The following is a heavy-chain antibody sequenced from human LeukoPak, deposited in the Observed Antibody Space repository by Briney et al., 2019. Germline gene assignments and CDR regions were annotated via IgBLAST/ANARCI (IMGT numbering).Heavy chain of an antibody. CDR3: EGHYDYVWGSYRDT. CDR2: ISSSGSTI. V-gene: IGHV3-48*03. D-gene: IGHD3-16*02. CDR1: GFTFSSYE. J-gene: IGHJ5*02. Sequence: GGSLRLSCAASGFTFSSYEMNWVRQAPGKGLEWVSYISSSGSTIYYADSVKGRFTISRDNAKNSLYLQMNSLRAEDTAVYYCEGHYDYVWGSYRDTWGQGTLVTVSS.